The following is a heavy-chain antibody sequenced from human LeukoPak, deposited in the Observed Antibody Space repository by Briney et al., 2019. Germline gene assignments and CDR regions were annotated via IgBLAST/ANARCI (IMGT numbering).Heavy chain of an antibody. D-gene: IGHD1-26*01. V-gene: IGHV1-69*13. CDR3: ARDLDYSGSYSNAFDI. CDR1: GGTFSSYA. Sequence: GASVKVSCKVSGGTFSSYAISWVRQAPGQGLEWMGGIIPIFGTANYAQKFQGRVTITADESTSTAYMELSSLRSEDTAVYYCARDLDYSGSYSNAFDIWGQGTMVTVSS. J-gene: IGHJ3*02. CDR2: IIPIFGTA.